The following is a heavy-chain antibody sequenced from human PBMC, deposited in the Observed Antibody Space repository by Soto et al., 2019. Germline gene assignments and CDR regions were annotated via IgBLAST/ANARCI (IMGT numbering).Heavy chain of an antibody. CDR1: GFTFSSYW. CDR2: ISYDGSNK. J-gene: IGHJ4*02. D-gene: IGHD6-13*01. CDR3: AKVGSSSSPLDY. Sequence: GGSLRLSCTASGFTFSSYWMSWVRQAPGKGLEWVAVISYDGSNKYYADSVKGRFIISRDNSKNTLYLQMNSLRAEDTAVYYCAKVGSSSSPLDYWGQGTLVTVSS. V-gene: IGHV3-30*18.